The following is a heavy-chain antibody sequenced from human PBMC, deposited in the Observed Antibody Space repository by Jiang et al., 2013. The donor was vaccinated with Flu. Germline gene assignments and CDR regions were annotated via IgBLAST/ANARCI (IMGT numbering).Heavy chain of an antibody. Sequence: PGLVKPSQTLSLTCTVSGGSISSGSYYWSWIRQPAGKGLEWIGRIYTSGSTNYNPSLKSRVTISVDTSKNQFSLKLSSVTAADTAVYYCAREGYDSSGLQGAWYFDLWGRGTLVTVSS. CDR1: GGSISSGSYY. CDR2: IYTSGST. V-gene: IGHV4-61*02. CDR3: AREGYDSSGLQGAWYFDL. J-gene: IGHJ2*01. D-gene: IGHD3-22*01.